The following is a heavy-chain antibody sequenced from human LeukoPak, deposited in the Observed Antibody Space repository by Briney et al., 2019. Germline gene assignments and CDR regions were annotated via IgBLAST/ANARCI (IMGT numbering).Heavy chain of an antibody. CDR2: INHSGST. J-gene: IGHJ6*03. V-gene: IGHV4-39*07. CDR1: GGSINTPNYY. Sequence: SETLSLTCTVSGGSINTPNYYWGWIRQTPGKGLEWIGEINHSGSTNYNSSLKSRVTISVDTSKNQFSPKLSSVTAADTAVYYCARAVRYQLLSRRDYMDVWGKGTTVTVSS. CDR3: ARAVRYQLLSRRDYMDV. D-gene: IGHD2-2*01.